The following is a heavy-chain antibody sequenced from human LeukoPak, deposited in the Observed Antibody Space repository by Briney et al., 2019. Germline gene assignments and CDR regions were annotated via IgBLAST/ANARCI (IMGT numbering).Heavy chain of an antibody. Sequence: ASVKVSRKVSGYTLTELSMHCVRHAPGKGRERRGGFYPEDGETIYAQKFQGRVTMTEDTSTDTAYMELSSLRSEDTAVYYCATAEDIVVAPDYWGQGTLVTVSS. CDR2: FYPEDGET. D-gene: IGHD2-2*01. CDR3: ATAEDIVVAPDY. V-gene: IGHV1-24*01. J-gene: IGHJ4*02. CDR1: GYTLTELS.